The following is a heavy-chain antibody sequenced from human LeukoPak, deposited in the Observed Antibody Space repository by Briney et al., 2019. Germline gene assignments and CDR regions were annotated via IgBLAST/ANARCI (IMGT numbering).Heavy chain of an antibody. V-gene: IGHV4-34*01. J-gene: IGHJ4*02. CDR2: INHSGST. Sequence: SETLSLTCAVYGGSFSGYYWSWIRQPPGKGLEWIGEINHSGSTNYNPSLKSRVTISVDTSKNQFSLKLSSVTAADTAVYYCARGWGSSSDYWGQGTLVTVSS. D-gene: IGHD6-13*01. CDR3: ARGWGSSSDY. CDR1: GGSFSGYY.